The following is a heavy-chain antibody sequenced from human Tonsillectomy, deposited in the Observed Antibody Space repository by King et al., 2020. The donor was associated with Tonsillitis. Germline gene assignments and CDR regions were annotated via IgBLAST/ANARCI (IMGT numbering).Heavy chain of an antibody. CDR2: ISPSSSNI. D-gene: IGHD7-27*01. CDR3: ARDCRANGGLDY. J-gene: IGHJ4*02. CDR1: GFTFSNFE. V-gene: IGHV3-48*03. Sequence: VQLVESGGGLVQPGGSLRLSCAASGFTFSNFEMNWVRQAPGKGLEWVSYISPSSSNIFYADSVKGRFTVFQDNAKNFLYLQMKSLRADDTAVYYCARDCRANGGLDYWGQGTLVTVSS.